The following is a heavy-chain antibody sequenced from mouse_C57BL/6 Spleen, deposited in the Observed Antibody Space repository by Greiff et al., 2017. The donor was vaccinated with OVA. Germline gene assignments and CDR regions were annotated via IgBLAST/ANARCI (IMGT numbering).Heavy chain of an antibody. D-gene: IGHD1-1*01. CDR1: GFNIKNTY. CDR3: AITSYGRRHFAF. J-gene: IGHJ2*01. V-gene: IGHV14-3*01. Sequence: EVQLQQSVAELVRPGASVKLSCTASGFNIKNTYMHWVKQRPEQGLEWIGRIDPANGNTKYAPKFQGKATITADTSSNTAYLQLSSLTSEDTAIFFCAITSYGRRHFAFWGHGTTLTVSS. CDR2: IDPANGNT.